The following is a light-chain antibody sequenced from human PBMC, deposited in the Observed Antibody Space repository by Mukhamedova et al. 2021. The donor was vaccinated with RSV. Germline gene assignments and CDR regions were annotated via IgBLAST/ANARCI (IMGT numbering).Light chain of an antibody. V-gene: IGKV1-6*01. J-gene: IGKJ4*01. CDR2: LAS. CDR3: LQDFTYRLT. Sequence: WYQRRVHGKAPKLLIYLASTLERGVPSRFSGGGSGTDFTLTISSLQPEDFVIYYCLQDFTYRLTFGAGTTVEVK.